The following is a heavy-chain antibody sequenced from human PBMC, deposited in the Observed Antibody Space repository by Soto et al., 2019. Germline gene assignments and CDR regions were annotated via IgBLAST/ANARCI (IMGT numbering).Heavy chain of an antibody. V-gene: IGHV4-59*03. CDR3: GAHAGATYGPLDY. D-gene: IGHD4-17*01. Sequence: SETRSLTCTVSGGSISSYYWSWIRQPPGKGLEWIGYIYYSGSTNYNPSLKNRVTISVDKSKNQFSLRLFSVTAADTAVYYCGAHAGATYGPLDYWGRGTLVTVSS. J-gene: IGHJ4*02. CDR1: GGSISSYY. CDR2: IYYSGST.